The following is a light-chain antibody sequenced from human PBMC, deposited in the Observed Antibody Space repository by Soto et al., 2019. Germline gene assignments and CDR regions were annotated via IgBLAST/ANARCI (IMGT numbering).Light chain of an antibody. CDR3: LQRSNWPWT. V-gene: IGKV3-11*01. CDR1: QSVSSF. Sequence: EIVMTQSPATLSVSPGERATLSCGASQSVSSFLAWYQQKPGQAPRLLIYAASNRATGIPARFSGSGSGTDFTLTISSLEPEDFAVYYCLQRSNWPWTFGQGTKVDI. J-gene: IGKJ1*01. CDR2: AAS.